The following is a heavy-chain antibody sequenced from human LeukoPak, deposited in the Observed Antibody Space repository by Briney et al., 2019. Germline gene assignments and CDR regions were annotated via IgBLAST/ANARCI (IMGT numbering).Heavy chain of an antibody. J-gene: IGHJ4*02. V-gene: IGHV1-18*01. D-gene: IGHD3-10*01. Sequence: ASVKVSCKASGYTFTSYGISWVRQAPGQGLEWMGWISAYNGNTNYAQKLQGRVTMTTDTSTSTAYMELRSLRSDDTAVYYCAASTYYYGSGSYYPDYFDYWGQGTLVTVSS. CDR3: AASTYYYGSGSYYPDYFDY. CDR1: GYTFTSYG. CDR2: ISAYNGNT.